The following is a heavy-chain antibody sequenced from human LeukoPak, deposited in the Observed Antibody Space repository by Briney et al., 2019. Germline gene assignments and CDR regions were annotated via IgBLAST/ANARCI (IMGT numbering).Heavy chain of an antibody. V-gene: IGHV1-18*01. D-gene: IGHD1-26*01. CDR1: GGTFSSYA. CDR2: ISAYNGNT. CDR3: ARVYIPSTTEWELLRTLDY. Sequence: ASVKVSCKASGGTFSSYAISWVRQAPGQGLEWMGWISAYNGNTNYAQKLQGRVTMTTDTSTSTAYMELRSLRSDDTAVYYCARVYIPSTTEWELLRTLDYWGQGTLVTVSS. J-gene: IGHJ4*02.